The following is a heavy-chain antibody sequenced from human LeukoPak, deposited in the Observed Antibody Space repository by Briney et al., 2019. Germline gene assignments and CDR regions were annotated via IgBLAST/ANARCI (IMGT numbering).Heavy chain of an antibody. V-gene: IGHV4-59*01. CDR1: GGSISSYY. J-gene: IGHJ5*02. D-gene: IGHD1-7*01. CDR2: ISYSGIT. Sequence: PSETLSLTCIVYGGSISSYYWSWIRQPPGEGLEWLGCISYSGITDYNPSLRSRVTISVDTSKNQFSLKLNSVTAADTAVYYCVRHIGGTTYDTWGQGTLVTVFS. CDR3: VRHIGGTTYDT.